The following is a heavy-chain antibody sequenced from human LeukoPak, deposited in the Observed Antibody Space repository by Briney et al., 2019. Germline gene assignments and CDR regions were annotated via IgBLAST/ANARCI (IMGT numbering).Heavy chain of an antibody. CDR3: AKGSTGHREGGYFGY. D-gene: IGHD2-15*01. V-gene: IGHV3-23*01. J-gene: IGHJ4*02. Sequence: GGSLRLSCAASGFTFSSYAMSWVRQAPGKGLEWVSAISGSGGSTYYADSVKVRFTISRDNSKNTLYLQMNSLRAEDTAVYYCAKGSTGHREGGYFGYWGQGTLVTVSS. CDR1: GFTFSSYA. CDR2: ISGSGGST.